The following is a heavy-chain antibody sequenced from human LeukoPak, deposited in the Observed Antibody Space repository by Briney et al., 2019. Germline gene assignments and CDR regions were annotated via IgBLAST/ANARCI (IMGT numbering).Heavy chain of an antibody. J-gene: IGHJ3*02. CDR3: ARFELGNAFDI. CDR1: GYSISSGYY. D-gene: IGHD7-27*01. V-gene: IGHV4-61*01. CDR2: IYYSGST. Sequence: SETLSLTCTVSGYSISSGYYWSWIRQPPGKGLEWIGYIYYSGSTNYNPSLKSRVTISVDTSKNQFSLKLSSVTAADTAVYYCARFELGNAFDIWGQGTMVTVSS.